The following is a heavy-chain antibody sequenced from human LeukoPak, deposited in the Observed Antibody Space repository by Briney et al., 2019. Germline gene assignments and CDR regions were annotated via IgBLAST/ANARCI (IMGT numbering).Heavy chain of an antibody. V-gene: IGHV4-30-4*07. J-gene: IGHJ4*02. D-gene: IGHD3-22*01. CDR1: GGSISSGDYS. Sequence: SETLSLTCAVSGGSISSGDYSWSWIRQPPGKGLEWIGYIYYSGSTYYNASLKSRVTISVDASKNQFSLKLSSVTAADTAVYYCARGWGLDYYDSSGYYWDYWGPGTLVTVSS. CDR3: ARGWGLDYYDSSGYYWDY. CDR2: IYYSGST.